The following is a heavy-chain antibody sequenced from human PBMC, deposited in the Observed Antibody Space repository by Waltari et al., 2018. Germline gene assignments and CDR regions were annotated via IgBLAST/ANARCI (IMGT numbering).Heavy chain of an antibody. CDR3: ARGRRYYYDSSGYYHYYYYYMDV. CDR1: GGSFSGYY. Sequence: QVQLQQWGAGLLKPSETLSLTCAVYGGSFSGYYWSWIRQPPGQGLEWIGEINHSGSTNYNPSLKSRVTISVDTSKNQFSLKLSSVTAADTAVYYCARGRRYYYDSSGYYHYYYYYMDVWGKGTTVTVSS. CDR2: INHSGST. V-gene: IGHV4-34*01. D-gene: IGHD3-22*01. J-gene: IGHJ6*03.